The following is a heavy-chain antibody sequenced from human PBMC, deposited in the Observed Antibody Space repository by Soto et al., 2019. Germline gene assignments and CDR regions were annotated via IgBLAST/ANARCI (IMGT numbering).Heavy chain of an antibody. CDR3: ASVPDY. V-gene: IGHV4-30-2*01. CDR1: GGSISSGGYS. CDR2: IYHSMST. J-gene: IGHJ4*02. Sequence: QLQLQESGSGLVKPSQTLSLTCAVSGGSISSGGYSWSWIRQPPGKGLEWIGYIYHSMSTYYNPSLRSRLTISVARSRNQFSLKLSSVPAADAAVYYCASVPDYWGQGTLVTVSS.